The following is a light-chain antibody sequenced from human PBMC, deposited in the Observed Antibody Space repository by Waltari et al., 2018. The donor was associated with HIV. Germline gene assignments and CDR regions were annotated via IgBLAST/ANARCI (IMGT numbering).Light chain of an antibody. CDR1: QMINTY. V-gene: IGKV1-39*01. CDR2: IAT. Sequence: DIKMTQSPSSLSASVGDRVTITCRASQMINTYLNWYQHKPGTAPKLLNYIATTLHSGVPSRFSGSRSGADFTLTITNLQPEAVATYYCPHTYSPPRTFGQGTKVEIK. J-gene: IGKJ1*01. CDR3: PHTYSPPRT.